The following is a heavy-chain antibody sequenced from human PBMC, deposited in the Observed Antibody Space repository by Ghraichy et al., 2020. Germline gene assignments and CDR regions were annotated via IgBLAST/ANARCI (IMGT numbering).Heavy chain of an antibody. Sequence: GGSLRLSCAASGFTFSSYAMSWVRQAPGKGLEWVSAISGSGGSTYYADSVKGRFTISRDNSKNTLYLQMNSLRAEDTPVYYCAKGPPFGYDSSGYAFDYWGQGTLVTVSS. CDR2: ISGSGGST. V-gene: IGHV3-23*01. CDR3: AKGPPFGYDSSGYAFDY. CDR1: GFTFSSYA. J-gene: IGHJ4*02. D-gene: IGHD3-22*01.